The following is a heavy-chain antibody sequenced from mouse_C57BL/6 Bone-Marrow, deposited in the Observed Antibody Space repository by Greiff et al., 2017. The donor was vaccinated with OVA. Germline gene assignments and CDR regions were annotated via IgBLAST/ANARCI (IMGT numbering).Heavy chain of an antibody. D-gene: IGHD3-2*02. CDR2: IHPNSGST. Sequence: VKLMESGAELVKPGASVKLSCKASGYTFTSYWMHWVKQRPGQGLEWIGMIHPNSGSTNYNEKFKSKATLTVDKSSSTAYMQLSSLTSEDSAVYYCARKATRVYWGQGTTLTVSS. CDR3: ARKATRVY. V-gene: IGHV1-64*01. CDR1: GYTFTSYW. J-gene: IGHJ2*01.